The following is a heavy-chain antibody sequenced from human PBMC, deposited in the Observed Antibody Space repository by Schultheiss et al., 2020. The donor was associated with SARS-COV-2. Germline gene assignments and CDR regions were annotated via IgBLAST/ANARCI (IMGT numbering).Heavy chain of an antibody. V-gene: IGHV3-23*01. CDR2: ISGSGGST. CDR1: GFTLSGSA. CDR3: ANGDAFDI. Sequence: WGSLRLSCAVSGFTLSGSAMTWVRQAPGKGLEWVSAISGSGGSTYYADSVKGRFTISRDNAKNSLYLQMNSLRAEDTAVYYCANGDAFDIWGQGTMVTVSS. J-gene: IGHJ3*02.